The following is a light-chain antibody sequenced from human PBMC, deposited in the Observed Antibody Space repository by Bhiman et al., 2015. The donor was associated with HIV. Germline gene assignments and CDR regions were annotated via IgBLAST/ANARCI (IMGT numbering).Light chain of an antibody. CDR3: QAWDSSRYV. CDR2: QDN. CDR1: KLGDKY. V-gene: IGLV3-1*01. J-gene: IGLJ1*01. Sequence: FELTQPPSVSVSPGQTASITCSGNKLGDKYASWYQQKPDQSPVLVIYQDNKRPSGIPERFSGSNSGNTATLTISGTQAMDEADYYCQAWDSSRYVFGTGTKVTVL.